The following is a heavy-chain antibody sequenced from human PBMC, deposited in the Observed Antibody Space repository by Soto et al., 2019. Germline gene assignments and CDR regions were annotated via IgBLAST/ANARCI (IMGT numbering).Heavy chain of an antibody. CDR3: PRTPGATGVTFDY. V-gene: IGHV3-23*01. J-gene: IGHJ4*02. Sequence: GGSLRLSCAASGFTFSSYAMSWVRQAPGKGLEWVSAISGSGGSTYYADSVKGRFTISRDNSKNTLYLQMNSLRAEDTAVYYCPRTPGATGVTFDYWGQGTLVTVSS. D-gene: IGHD1-26*01. CDR1: GFTFSSYA. CDR2: ISGSGGST.